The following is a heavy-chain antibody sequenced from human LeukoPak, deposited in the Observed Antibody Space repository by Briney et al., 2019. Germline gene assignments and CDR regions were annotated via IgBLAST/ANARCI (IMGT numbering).Heavy chain of an antibody. D-gene: IGHD4-23*01. CDR1: GGSFSGYY. CDR2: INHSGST. Sequence: PSETLTLTCSLYGGSFSGYYWNWIRQPPGKGLEWIGEINHSGSTNYNPSLKSRVTMSVDTSKNQLSLWLTSVTAADTAVYYCAKSKSGNRRWAGKFASWGQGTGVPVSS. J-gene: IGHJ4*02. V-gene: IGHV4-34*01. CDR3: AKSKSGNRRWAGKFAS.